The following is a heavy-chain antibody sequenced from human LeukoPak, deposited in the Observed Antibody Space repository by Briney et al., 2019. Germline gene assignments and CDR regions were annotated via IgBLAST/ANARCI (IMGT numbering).Heavy chain of an antibody. V-gene: IGHV3-53*01. CDR1: GFTVITND. Sequence: GGSLRLSCAASGFTVITNDMTWVRQAPGKGLEWVSVLYSDGNTKYADSVQGRFTISRDNSKNTLYLEMNSLSPDDTAVYYCASAAGGNLDYWGQGTLVTVSS. J-gene: IGHJ4*02. CDR3: ASAAGGNLDY. CDR2: LYSDGNT. D-gene: IGHD4-23*01.